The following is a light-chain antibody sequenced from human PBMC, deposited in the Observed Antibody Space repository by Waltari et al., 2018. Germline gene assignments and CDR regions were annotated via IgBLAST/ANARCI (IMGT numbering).Light chain of an antibody. V-gene: IGKV2D-29*01. CDR1: QSLLYTVGKTY. Sequence: DIVMTQTPFSLSVTPGPSASISFKSSQSLLYTVGKTYFSWYLQKAGQPPQLLIYAISKRFSGVPARFSGSGSGTDFTLKISRVEAEDVGVYYCMQTKQFPWTLGQGTKVEVK. J-gene: IGKJ1*01. CDR3: MQTKQFPWT. CDR2: AIS.